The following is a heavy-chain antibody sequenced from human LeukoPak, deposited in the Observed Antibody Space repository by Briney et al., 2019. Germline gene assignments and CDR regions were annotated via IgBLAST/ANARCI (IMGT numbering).Heavy chain of an antibody. CDR1: GGSISSSSYY. Sequence: SETLSLTCTVSGGSISSSSYYWGWIRQPPGKGLEWIGSIYYSGSTYYNPSLKSRVTISVDTSKNQFSLKLSSVTAADTAVYYCARGFINYYDSSGTNPGEWFDPWGQGTLVTVPS. J-gene: IGHJ5*02. CDR2: IYYSGST. CDR3: ARGFINYYDSSGTNPGEWFDP. D-gene: IGHD3-22*01. V-gene: IGHV4-39*01.